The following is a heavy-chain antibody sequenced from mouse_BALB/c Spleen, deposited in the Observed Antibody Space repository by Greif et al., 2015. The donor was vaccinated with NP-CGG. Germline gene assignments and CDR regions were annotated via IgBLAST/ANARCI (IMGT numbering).Heavy chain of an antibody. V-gene: IGHV1-66*01. J-gene: IGHJ3*01. CDR3: AASTMITTGFAY. Sequence: QVQLQQSGPELVKPGASAKISCKASGYSFTSYYIHWVKQRPGQGLEWIGWIFPGSGNTKYSEKFKGKATLTADTSSSTAYMQLSSLTSEDSAVYFCAASTMITTGFAYWGQGTLVTVSA. CDR2: IFPGSGNT. D-gene: IGHD2-4*01. CDR1: GYSFTSYY.